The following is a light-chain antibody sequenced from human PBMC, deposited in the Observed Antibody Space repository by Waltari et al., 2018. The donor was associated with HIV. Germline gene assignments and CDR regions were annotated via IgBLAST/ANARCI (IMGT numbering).Light chain of an antibody. CDR3: QQYDNLPLT. CDR1: QDISNY. Sequence: DIQMTQSPSSLSASVGDRVTITCQASQDISNYLNWYQQKLGKAPKLLIYDASKLETGVPSRFSGSGSGTDFTFTISSLQPEDIATYFCQQYDNLPLTFGGGTKVEIK. CDR2: DAS. J-gene: IGKJ4*01. V-gene: IGKV1-33*01.